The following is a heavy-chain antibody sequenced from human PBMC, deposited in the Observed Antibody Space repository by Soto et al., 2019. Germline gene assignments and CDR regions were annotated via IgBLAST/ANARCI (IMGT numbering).Heavy chain of an antibody. CDR1: GGTFSSYA. J-gene: IGHJ6*02. CDR2: IIAIFGTA. CDR3: ASTTIFGVVTHLGNYGMDV. Sequence: SVKVSCKDSGGTFSSYAISWVRQAPGQGLEWMGGIIAIFGTANYAQKFQGRVTITADESTSTAYMELRSLRSEDTAVYYCASTTIFGVVTHLGNYGMDVWGQGTTVTVSS. V-gene: IGHV1-69*13. D-gene: IGHD3-3*01.